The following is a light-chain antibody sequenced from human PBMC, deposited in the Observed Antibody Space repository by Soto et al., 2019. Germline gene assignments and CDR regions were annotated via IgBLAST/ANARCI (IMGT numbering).Light chain of an antibody. J-gene: IGKJ4*01. V-gene: IGKV3-11*01. CDR1: QSVSSY. Sequence: EIVLTQSPATLSLSPGERATLSCRASQSVSSYLAWYQQKPGQAPRLLIYDASNRATGIPARFSGSGSGTDFTRTISSLEPEEFAVYYCQQRRHWPLTFGGGTNVEIK. CDR3: QQRRHWPLT. CDR2: DAS.